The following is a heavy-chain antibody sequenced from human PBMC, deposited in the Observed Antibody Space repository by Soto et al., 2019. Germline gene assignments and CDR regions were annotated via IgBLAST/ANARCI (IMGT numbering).Heavy chain of an antibody. CDR2: IKQDGSEK. D-gene: IGHD3-3*01. J-gene: IGHJ5*02. V-gene: IGHV3-7*03. Sequence: EVQLVESGGGLVQPGGSLRLSCAASGFTFSSYWMSWVRQAPGKGLEWVANIKQDGSEKYYVDSVKGRFTISRDNAKNSLYRQMNSLRASDTAVYYCAREESYDFWSGQKGFDPWGQGTLVTVSS. CDR3: AREESYDFWSGQKGFDP. CDR1: GFTFSSYW.